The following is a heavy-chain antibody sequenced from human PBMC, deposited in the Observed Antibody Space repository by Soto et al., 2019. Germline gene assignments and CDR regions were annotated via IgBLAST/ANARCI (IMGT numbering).Heavy chain of an antibody. CDR2: IYYSGST. V-gene: IGHV4-30-4*01. J-gene: IGHJ3*02. CDR3: ARGGYYDSSGYYWKSGHDAFDI. Sequence: KTSETLSLTCTVSGGSISSGDYYWGWIRQPPGKGLEWIGYIYYSGSTYYNPSLKSRVTISVDTSKNQFSLKLSSVTAADTAVYYCARGGYYDSSGYYWKSGHDAFDIWGQGTMVTVSS. D-gene: IGHD3-22*01. CDR1: GGSISSGDYY.